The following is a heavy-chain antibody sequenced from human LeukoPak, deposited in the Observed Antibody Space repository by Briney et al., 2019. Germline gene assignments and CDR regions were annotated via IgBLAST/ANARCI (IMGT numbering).Heavy chain of an antibody. D-gene: IGHD6-19*01. CDR3: AKRWTGEQWLGRIDY. CDR2: ISYDGSNK. J-gene: IGHJ4*02. CDR1: GFTFSSYA. Sequence: GGSLRLSCAASGFTFSSYAMHWVRQAPGKGLEWVAVISYDGSNKYYADSVKGRFTISRDNSKNTLYLQMNSLRAEDTAVYYCAKRWTGEQWLGRIDYWGQGTLVTVSS. V-gene: IGHV3-30-3*02.